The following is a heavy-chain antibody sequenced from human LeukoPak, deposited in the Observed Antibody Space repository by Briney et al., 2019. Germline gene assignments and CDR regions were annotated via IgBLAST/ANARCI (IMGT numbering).Heavy chain of an antibody. Sequence: ASVKVSCKASGGTFSSYTISWVRQAPGQGLEWMGRIIPILGIAYYAQKFQGRVTITADKSTSTAYVELSSLRSEDTAVYYCARGTVVVPADYWGQGTLVTVSS. J-gene: IGHJ4*02. CDR1: GGTFSSYT. D-gene: IGHD2-2*01. CDR3: ARGTVVVPADY. CDR2: IIPILGIA. V-gene: IGHV1-69*02.